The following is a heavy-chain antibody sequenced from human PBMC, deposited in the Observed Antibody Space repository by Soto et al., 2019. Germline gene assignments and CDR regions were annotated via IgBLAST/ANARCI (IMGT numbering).Heavy chain of an antibody. J-gene: IGHJ4*02. V-gene: IGHV4-30-2*01. CDR3: ARSREFDY. CDR1: GGSLSGATYS. Sequence: SETLSLTCGVSGGSLSGATYSWNWIRQPPGKGLEWIGYIFPSGTTYYNPSLKSRVTISIDVSKNHFSLSLRSLTAADTAVYYCARSREFDYWSQGTLVTVSS. CDR2: IFPSGTT.